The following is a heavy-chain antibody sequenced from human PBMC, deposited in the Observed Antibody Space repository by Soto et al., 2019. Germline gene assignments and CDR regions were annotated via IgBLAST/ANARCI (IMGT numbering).Heavy chain of an antibody. CDR3: ARRKKWYYYDSSGPPPYYYYYGMDV. J-gene: IGHJ6*02. D-gene: IGHD3-22*01. V-gene: IGHV3-66*01. Sequence: PGGSLRLSCAASGFTVSSNYMSWVRQAPGKGLEWVSVIYSGGSTYYADSVKGRFTISRDNSKNTLYLQMNSLRAEDTAVYYCARRKKWYYYDSSGPPPYYYYYGMDVWGQGTTVTVSS. CDR1: GFTVSSNY. CDR2: IYSGGST.